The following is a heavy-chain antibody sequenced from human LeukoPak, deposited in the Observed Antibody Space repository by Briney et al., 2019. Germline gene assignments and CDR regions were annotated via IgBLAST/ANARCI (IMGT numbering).Heavy chain of an antibody. CDR2: IQSKTDGGTT. D-gene: IGHD1-26*01. Sequence: GGSLRLSCAASGFTFCYAWISWVRQAPGKGQEWVGRIQSKTDGGTTDYAAPVKARFTISRDDSKNTLYLLMNSLKTEDTAVYYCTTEVVEGATDGTFDIWGQGTMVTVSS. V-gene: IGHV3-15*01. J-gene: IGHJ3*02. CDR1: GFTFCYAW. CDR3: TTEVVEGATDGTFDI.